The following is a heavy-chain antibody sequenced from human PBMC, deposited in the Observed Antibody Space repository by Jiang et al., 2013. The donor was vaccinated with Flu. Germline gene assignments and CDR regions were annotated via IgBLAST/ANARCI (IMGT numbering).Heavy chain of an antibody. CDR3: ARLPYVRGGWGYFDF. CDR2: IHYSGST. D-gene: IGHD6-19*01. J-gene: IGHJ4*02. V-gene: IGHV4-59*08. CDR1: GGSVSGYY. Sequence: PGLVKPSETLSLTCTVSGGSVSGYYWTWIRQPPGKGLEWIGYIHYSGSTKYNPSLKSRVTVSVDTSKNQFSLKLSSVTAADTAVYYCARLPYVRGGWGYFDFWGQGTLVTVSS.